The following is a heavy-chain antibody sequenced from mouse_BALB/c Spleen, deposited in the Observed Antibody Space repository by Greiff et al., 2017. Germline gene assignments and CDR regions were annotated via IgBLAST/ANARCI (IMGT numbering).Heavy chain of an antibody. Sequence: EVQLQESGAELVKPGASVKLSCTASGFNIKDTYMHWVKQRPEQGLEWIGRIDPANGNTKYDPKFQGKATITADTSSNTAYLQLSSLTSEDTAVYYCARYLVDAMDYWGQGTSVTVSS. J-gene: IGHJ4*01. V-gene: IGHV14-3*02. CDR1: GFNIKDTY. CDR3: ARYLVDAMDY. CDR2: IDPANGNT. D-gene: IGHD2-10*02.